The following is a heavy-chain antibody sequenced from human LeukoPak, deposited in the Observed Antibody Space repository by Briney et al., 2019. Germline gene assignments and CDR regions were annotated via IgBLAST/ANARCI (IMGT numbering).Heavy chain of an antibody. V-gene: IGHV4-39*07. J-gene: IGHJ5*02. CDR2: IYYSGST. CDR3: ARVSRWSYDFWSGSNWFDP. Sequence: PSETLSLTCTVSGGSISSSSYYWGWIRQPPGKGLEWIGSIYYSGSTYYNPSLKSRVTISVDTSKNQFSLKLSSVTAADTAVYYCARVSRWSYDFWSGSNWFDPWGQGTLVTVSS. CDR1: GGSISSSSYY. D-gene: IGHD3-3*01.